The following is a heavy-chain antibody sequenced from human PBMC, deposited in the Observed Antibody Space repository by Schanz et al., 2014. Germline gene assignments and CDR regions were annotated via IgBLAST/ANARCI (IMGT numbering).Heavy chain of an antibody. CDR3: ARDEGRDGYNLAFDV. CDR1: GFSVSTNY. V-gene: IGHV3-53*01. CDR2: LYINAGST. J-gene: IGHJ3*01. D-gene: IGHD2-21*01. Sequence: EVQLVESGGGLIQPWGSLRLSCAVSGFSVSTNYMSWARQAPGKGLEWISSLYINAGSTRYADSVKGRFFISRDSSKNTLFLQMNSLRADDTAIYFCARDEGRDGYNLAFDVWGQGTLVTVSS.